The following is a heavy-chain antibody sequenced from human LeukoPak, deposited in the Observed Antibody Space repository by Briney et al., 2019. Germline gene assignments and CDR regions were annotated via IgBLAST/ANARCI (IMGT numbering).Heavy chain of an antibody. Sequence: SETLSLTCTVYGDSISNFYWSWIRQPDGNGLEWIGRISTGGKTYYHPSLKGRVTMSLDTSKNQFSLKLTSVTAADTAVYYCAKYVPPATYYFDSWGQGTLVTVSS. V-gene: IGHV4-59*10. J-gene: IGHJ4*02. CDR2: ISTGGKT. CDR1: GDSISNFY. CDR3: AKYVPPATYYFDS.